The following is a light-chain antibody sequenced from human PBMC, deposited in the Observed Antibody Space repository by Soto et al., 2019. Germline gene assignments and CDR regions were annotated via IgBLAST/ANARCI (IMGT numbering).Light chain of an antibody. Sequence: EIVLTQSPGTLSLSPGERATLSCRASQSVSSNYLAGYQQKPGQAPRLLIYGASSRATGIPDRFSGSGSGTDFTLTISRLEPEDFAVYYCQQYGSSPLTFGGGTKVEIK. CDR2: GAS. J-gene: IGKJ4*01. V-gene: IGKV3-20*01. CDR3: QQYGSSPLT. CDR1: QSVSSNY.